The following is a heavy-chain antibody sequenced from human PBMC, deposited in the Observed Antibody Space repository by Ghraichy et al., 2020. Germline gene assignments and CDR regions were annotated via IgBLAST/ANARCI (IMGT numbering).Heavy chain of an antibody. CDR1: GFTFSTYN. J-gene: IGHJ5*02. D-gene: IGHD2-15*01. CDR2: ISNVGSTT. Sequence: GGSLRLSCAVSGFTFSTYNMNWVRQAPGKGLEWIAFISNVGSTTYYADSVKGRFTISRDNAKSSVFLQMNSLRDEDTAVYYCVRGWDSGVRDWFDPSGQGTLMTVPS. CDR3: VRGWDSGVRDWFDP. V-gene: IGHV3-48*02.